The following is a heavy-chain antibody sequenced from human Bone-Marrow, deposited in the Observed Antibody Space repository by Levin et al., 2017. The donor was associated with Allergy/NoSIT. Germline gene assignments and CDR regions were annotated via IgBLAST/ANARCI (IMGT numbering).Heavy chain of an antibody. CDR3: ARGEHYFGSGKHFNYGLDV. V-gene: IGHV3-13*01. CDR1: GFTFNSYD. D-gene: IGHD3-10*01. Sequence: PGGSLRLSCAGSGFTFNSYDMHWVRQVKGKGLEWVSAIGTAGDTFYPSSVKGRFTIYRDNGKNTLYLQMSSLRAGDTAVYYCARGEHYFGSGKHFNYGLDVWGQGTTVTVSS. CDR2: IGTAGDT. J-gene: IGHJ6*02.